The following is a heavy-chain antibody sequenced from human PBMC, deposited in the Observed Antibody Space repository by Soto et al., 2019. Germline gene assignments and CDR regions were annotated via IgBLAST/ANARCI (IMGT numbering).Heavy chain of an antibody. V-gene: IGHV4-30-4*01. CDR1: GDSISNLDYF. CDR3: ARGRYCLTGRCFPNWFDS. Sequence: SETLSLTCSVSGDSISNLDYFWAWIRQPPGQALEYIGYIYKSATTYYNPSFERRVAISVDTSKSQFSLNVTSVTAADTAVYFCARGRYCLTGRCFPNWFDSWGQGALVTVSS. CDR2: IYKSATT. D-gene: IGHD7-27*01. J-gene: IGHJ5*01.